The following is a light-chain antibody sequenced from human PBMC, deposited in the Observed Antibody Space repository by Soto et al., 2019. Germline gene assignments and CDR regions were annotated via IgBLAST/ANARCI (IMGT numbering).Light chain of an antibody. V-gene: IGLV1-44*01. CDR2: NNN. CDR1: SSNIGSNT. Sequence: QSVLTQPPSASGTPGQRVTISCSGSSSNIGSNTVNWYQQLPGTAPKLLIYNNNQRPSGVPDRCSGSKSGTSASLAFSGLQSEDEADYYCAAWDDSLNGPVLGGGTKVTVL. J-gene: IGLJ2*01. CDR3: AAWDDSLNGPV.